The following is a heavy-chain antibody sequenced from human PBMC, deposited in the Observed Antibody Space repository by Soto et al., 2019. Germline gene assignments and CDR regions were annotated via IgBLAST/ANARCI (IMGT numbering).Heavy chain of an antibody. J-gene: IGHJ4*02. Sequence: EVQLVQSGAEVKKPGESLRISCKGSGYSFTSYWISWVRQMPGKGLEWMGRIDPSDSYTNYSPSFQGHVTISADKSISTAYLQWSSLKASDTAMYYCARHRGRITMIVDGYFDYWGQGTLVTVSS. CDR2: IDPSDSYT. CDR1: GYSFTSYW. CDR3: ARHRGRITMIVDGYFDY. V-gene: IGHV5-10-1*03. D-gene: IGHD3-22*01.